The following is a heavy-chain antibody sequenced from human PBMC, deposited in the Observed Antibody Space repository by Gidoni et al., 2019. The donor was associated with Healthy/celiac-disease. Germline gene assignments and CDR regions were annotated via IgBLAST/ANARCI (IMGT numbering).Heavy chain of an antibody. D-gene: IGHD3-22*01. CDR1: GYTFTSYG. CDR3: ARDTYYYDSSGADDAFDI. CDR2: ISAYNGNT. V-gene: IGHV1-18*01. J-gene: IGHJ3*02. Sequence: QVQLVQSGAEVKKPGASVKVSCKASGYTFTSYGISWVRQAPGQGLEWMGWISAYNGNTNYAQKLQGRVTMTTDTSTSTAYMELRSLRSDDTAVYYCARDTYYYDSSGADDAFDIWGQGTMVTVSS.